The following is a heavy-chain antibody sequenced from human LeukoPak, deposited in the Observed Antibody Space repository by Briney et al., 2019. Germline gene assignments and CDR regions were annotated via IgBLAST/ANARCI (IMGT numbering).Heavy chain of an antibody. V-gene: IGHV4-39*01. CDR1: GGSISSSSYY. CDR3: ARQGSSNWNYYFDY. CDR2: IYYSGGT. J-gene: IGHJ4*02. D-gene: IGHD6-13*01. Sequence: SETLSHTCTVSGGSISSSSYYWGWIRQPPGKGLEWIGSIYYSGGTYYNPSLKSRVTISVDTSKNQFSLRLSSVTAADTAVYYCARQGSSNWNYYFDYWGQGTLVTVSS.